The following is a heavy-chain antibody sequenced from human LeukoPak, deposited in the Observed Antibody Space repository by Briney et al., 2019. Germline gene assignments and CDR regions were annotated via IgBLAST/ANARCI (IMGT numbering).Heavy chain of an antibody. CDR1: GGSISSSNW. V-gene: IGHV4-4*02. D-gene: IGHD2-15*01. Sequence: PSGTLSLTCAVSGGSISSSNWWSWVRQPPGKGLEWIGEIYHSGSTNYNPSLKSRVTISVDKSKNQFSLKLSSVTAADTAVYYCARRAYRVVGAFRRGFDYWGQGTLVTVSS. CDR3: ARRAYRVVGAFRRGFDY. CDR2: IYHSGST. J-gene: IGHJ4*02.